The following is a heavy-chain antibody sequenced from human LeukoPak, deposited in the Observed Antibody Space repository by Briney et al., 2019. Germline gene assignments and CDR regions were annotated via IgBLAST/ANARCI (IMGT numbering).Heavy chain of an antibody. V-gene: IGHV4-39*01. CDR2: IYYSGST. CDR1: GGSISSSSYY. D-gene: IGHD3-10*01. Sequence: KPSETLSLTCTVSGGSISSSSYYWGWIRQPPGKGLEWIGSIYYSGSTYYNPSLKSRVTISVDTSKNQFSLKLSSVTAADTAVYYCARLRSSLWFGELNDWGQGTLVTVSS. J-gene: IGHJ4*02. CDR3: ARLRSSLWFGELND.